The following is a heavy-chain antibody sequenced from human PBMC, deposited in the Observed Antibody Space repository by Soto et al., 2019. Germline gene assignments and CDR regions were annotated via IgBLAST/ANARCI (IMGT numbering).Heavy chain of an antibody. CDR1: GFTFSSYS. D-gene: IGHD1-26*01. Sequence: GGSLRLSCAASGFTFSSYSMNWVRQAPGKGLEWVSYISSSSSTIYYADSVKGRFTISRDNAKNSLYLQMNSLSAEDASLYYCARALRGRAGGPDAFDIWGQGTMVTVSS. CDR2: ISSSSSTI. J-gene: IGHJ3*02. V-gene: IGHV3-48*04. CDR3: ARALRGRAGGPDAFDI.